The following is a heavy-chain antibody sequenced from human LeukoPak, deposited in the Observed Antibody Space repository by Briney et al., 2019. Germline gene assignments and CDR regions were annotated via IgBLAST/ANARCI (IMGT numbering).Heavy chain of an antibody. Sequence: SETLSLTCTVSGGSISSSSYYWGWIRQPPGKGLEWIGSIYYSGSTNYNPSLKSRVTLSVDTSKNQFSLKLSSVTAADTAVYYCARGPPPDFDYWGRGTLVTVSS. V-gene: IGHV4-39*07. CDR2: IYYSGST. J-gene: IGHJ4*02. CDR3: ARGPPPDFDY. CDR1: GGSISSSSYY.